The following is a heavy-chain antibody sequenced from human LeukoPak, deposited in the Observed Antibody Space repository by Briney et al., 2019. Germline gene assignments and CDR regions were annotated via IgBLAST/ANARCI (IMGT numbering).Heavy chain of an antibody. J-gene: IGHJ5*02. Sequence: GGSLRLSCAASGFTFSSYAMTWVRQSPGKGLEWVSTIRAGGTSTYYADSLKGRFTISRDNSKSTLYLQMNNLRAEDTAVYYCAKHSGSDSGYWFDPWGQGTLVTVSS. CDR2: IRAGGTST. CDR3: AKHSGSDSGYWFDP. CDR1: GFTFSSYA. V-gene: IGHV3-23*01. D-gene: IGHD5-12*01.